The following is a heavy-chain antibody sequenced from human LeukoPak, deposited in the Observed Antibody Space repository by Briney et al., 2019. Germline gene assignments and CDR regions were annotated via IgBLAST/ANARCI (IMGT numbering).Heavy chain of an antibody. D-gene: IGHD2-15*01. J-gene: IGHJ4*02. Sequence: ASVKVSCKVSGYTLTELSMHWVRQAPGKGLEWMGGFDPEDGETIYAQKFQGRVTMTEDTSTDTAYMELSSLRSEDTAVYYCATVGYCSGGSGQLPFDYWGQGTLVTVSS. CDR2: FDPEDGET. CDR1: GYTLTELS. CDR3: ATVGYCSGGSGQLPFDY. V-gene: IGHV1-24*01.